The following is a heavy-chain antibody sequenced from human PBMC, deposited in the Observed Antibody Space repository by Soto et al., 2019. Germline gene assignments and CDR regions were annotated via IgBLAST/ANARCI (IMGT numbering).Heavy chain of an antibody. V-gene: IGHV1-3*01. CDR1: GYIFTNYA. J-gene: IGHJ4*02. D-gene: IGHD6-13*01. CDR2: INAGNDNT. CDR3: ARDHPAAAGSPFFDH. Sequence: ASVKVSCKASGYIFTNYATHWVRQAPGQRLEWMGWINAGNDNTKYSQKFQGRVTITRDTSANTAYMELSSLRSEDTAVYYCARDHPAAAGSPFFDHWGQGTLVTVSS.